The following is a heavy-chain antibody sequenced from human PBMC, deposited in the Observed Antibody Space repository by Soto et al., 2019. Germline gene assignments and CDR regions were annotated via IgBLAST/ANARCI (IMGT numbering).Heavy chain of an antibody. CDR1: GFTFGDYS. D-gene: IGHD6-13*01. V-gene: IGHV3-49*04. CDR3: TRDTSGIIAAAQDAFDI. J-gene: IGHJ3*02. Sequence: GGSLRLSCTASGFTFGDYSISWVRQAPWKGLEWVGFIRSKAYGGTTEYAASVKGRFNISRDDYKSIAYLQMNSLKTEDTAVYYCTRDTSGIIAAAQDAFDICGQGTIV. CDR2: IRSKAYGGTT.